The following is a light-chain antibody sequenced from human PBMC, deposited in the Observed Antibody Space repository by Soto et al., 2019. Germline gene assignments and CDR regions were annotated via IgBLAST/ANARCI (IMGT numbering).Light chain of an antibody. V-gene: IGKV3-20*01. CDR3: QQYGSSPPIN. Sequence: EIGLTQSPGTLSFSPGERATLSCRASQSVSSSYLAWYQQKPGQAPRLLIYGASSRATGMPDRFSGSGSGTDYTLTISRLEPEDFAVYYCQQYGSSPPINFGQGTRLEIK. CDR1: QSVSSSY. J-gene: IGKJ5*01. CDR2: GAS.